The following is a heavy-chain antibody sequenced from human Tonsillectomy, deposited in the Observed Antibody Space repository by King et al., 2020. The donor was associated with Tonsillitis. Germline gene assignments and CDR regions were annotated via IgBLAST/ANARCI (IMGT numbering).Heavy chain of an antibody. CDR2: ISYDGSNK. Sequence: VQLVESGGGVVQPGRSLRLSCAASGFTFSSYALHWVRQAPGKGLEWVALISYDGSNKYYADSVKGRFTISRDNSKNTLYLQMNSLRAEDTAVYYCARDFGGYSFGLHLDYWGQGTLVTVSS. V-gene: IGHV3-30*04. CDR1: GFTFSSYA. CDR3: ARDFGGYSFGLHLDY. J-gene: IGHJ4*02. D-gene: IGHD5-18*01.